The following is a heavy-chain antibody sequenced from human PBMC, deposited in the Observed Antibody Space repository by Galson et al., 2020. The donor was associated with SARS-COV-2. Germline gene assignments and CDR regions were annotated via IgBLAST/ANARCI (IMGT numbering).Heavy chain of an antibody. V-gene: IGHV4-39*01. D-gene: IGHD3-9*01. J-gene: IGHJ4*02. CDR2: IYYTESN. Sequence: SETLSLTCTVSGGSISSSNYYWGCLRQPPGEGLEWIGSIYYTESNYYNPSLTSRVTMSVDTSRNQFSLKLSSVTAADTAVYYCARQILTGYYSFYYFDFWGQGTLVTVSS. CDR3: ARQILTGYYSFYYFDF. CDR1: GGSISSSNYY.